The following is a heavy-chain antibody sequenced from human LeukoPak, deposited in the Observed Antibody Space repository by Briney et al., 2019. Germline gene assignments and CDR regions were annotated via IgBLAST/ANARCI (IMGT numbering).Heavy chain of an antibody. CDR2: ISFEGGKI. Sequence: SGGSLRLSCAASGFSFSRHDMHWVRQAPGKGLEWVAIISFEGGKIDYAESVKGRFTISRDNSKKTLYLQMNSLRAEDTAVYYCAGQYCSGGSCYSDAFDIWGQGTMVTVSS. V-gene: IGHV3-30*03. CDR3: AGQYCSGGSCYSDAFDI. CDR1: GFSFSRHD. D-gene: IGHD2-15*01. J-gene: IGHJ3*02.